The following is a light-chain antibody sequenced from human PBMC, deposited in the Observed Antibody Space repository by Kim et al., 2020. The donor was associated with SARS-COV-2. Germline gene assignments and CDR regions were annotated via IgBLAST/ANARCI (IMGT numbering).Light chain of an antibody. CDR3: LQHHAYPRT. J-gene: IGKJ1*01. Sequence: ASLGDRVTITCRASQGIRSDLGWYQQKPGRAPTRLMFGASTLESGVPSRFSGSGSGTEFTLTINSLQPEDFATYYCLQHHAYPRTFGQGTKVDIK. V-gene: IGKV1-17*01. CDR1: QGIRSD. CDR2: GAS.